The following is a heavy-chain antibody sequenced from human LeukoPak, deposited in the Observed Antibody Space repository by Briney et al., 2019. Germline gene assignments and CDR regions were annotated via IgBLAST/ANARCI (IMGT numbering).Heavy chain of an antibody. V-gene: IGHV3-11*04. CDR2: ISRSSSTI. CDR1: GFTFSDYY. CDR3: ARGQVGSSTYYYGMDV. Sequence: GGSLRLSCAASGFTFSDYYMSWIRQAPGKGLEWVSYISRSSSTIYYADSVKGRFTISRDNAKNSLYLQMNSLRAEDTAVYYCARGQVGSSTYYYGMDVWGQGTTVTVSS. D-gene: IGHD2-2*01. J-gene: IGHJ6*02.